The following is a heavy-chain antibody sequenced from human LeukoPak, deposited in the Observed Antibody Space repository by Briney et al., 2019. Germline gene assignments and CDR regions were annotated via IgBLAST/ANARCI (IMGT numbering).Heavy chain of an antibody. CDR1: GFTFSSYA. V-gene: IGHV3-64*01. CDR3: ARGPPEATFDY. J-gene: IGHJ4*02. D-gene: IGHD1-14*01. Sequence: GGSLRLSCAASGFTFSSYAMHWVRQAPGKGLEYVSAISSNGGSTYYANSVKGRFTISRDNSKNTLYLQVGSLRAEDMAVYYCARGPPEATFDYWGQGTLVTVSS. CDR2: ISSNGGST.